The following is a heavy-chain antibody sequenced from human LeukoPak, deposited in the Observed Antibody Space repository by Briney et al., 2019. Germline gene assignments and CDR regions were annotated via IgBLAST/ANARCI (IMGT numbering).Heavy chain of an antibody. V-gene: IGHV4-4*07. D-gene: IGHD1-7*01. CDR1: GGSISSYY. J-gene: IGHJ5*02. CDR2: IYTSGST. CDR3: ARVADFAFITGTTMWFDP. Sequence: PSETLSLTCTVSGGSISSYYWSWIRQPAGKGLEWIGRIYTSGSTNYNPSLNSRVTMSVDTSKNQFSLKLSSVTAADTAVYYCARVADFAFITGTTMWFDPWGQGTLVTVSS.